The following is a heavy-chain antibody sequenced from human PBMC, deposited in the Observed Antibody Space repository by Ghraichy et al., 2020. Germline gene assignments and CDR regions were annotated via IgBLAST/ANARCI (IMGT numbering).Heavy chain of an antibody. CDR3: GSTLRRYGPFGY. V-gene: IGHV4-59*01. Sequence: SETLSLTCTVSGGSISSYYWSWIRQPPGKGLEWIGYIYHSGSTTYNPSLKSRVTISVDTSKSQFSLKLSSVTAADTAVYYCGSTLRRYGPFGYWGQGTLVTVSS. CDR2: IYHSGST. D-gene: IGHD5-18*01. J-gene: IGHJ4*02. CDR1: GGSISSYY.